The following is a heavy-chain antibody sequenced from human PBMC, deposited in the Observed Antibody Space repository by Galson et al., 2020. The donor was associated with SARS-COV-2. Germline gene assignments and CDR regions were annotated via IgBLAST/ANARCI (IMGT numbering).Heavy chain of an antibody. V-gene: IGHV3-48*02. J-gene: IGHJ3*02. CDR3: ARDLLGVEDAFDI. Sequence: GGSLRLSCTASAFTFSSYGMNWVRQAPGKGLEWVSYISSSSSTIYYTDSVKGRFTISRDNAQNSLYLQMNSLRDEDTAVYYCARDLLGVEDAFDIWGQGTMVNVSS. D-gene: IGHD2-15*01. CDR1: AFTFSSYG. CDR2: ISSSSSTI.